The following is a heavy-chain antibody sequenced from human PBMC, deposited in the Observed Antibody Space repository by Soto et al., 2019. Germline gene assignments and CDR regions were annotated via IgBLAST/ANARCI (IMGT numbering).Heavy chain of an antibody. CDR3: ARGVTMVRGASEPEDLRYNWFDP. Sequence: PGGSLRLSCAASGFTFSSDWMHWVRQAPGKGLVWVSRINTDGSATSYADSVKGRFTISRDNAKNTLYLQMNSLRAEDTAVYYCARGVTMVRGASEPEDLRYNWFDPWGQGTQVTVSS. J-gene: IGHJ5*02. V-gene: IGHV3-74*01. CDR2: INTDGSAT. CDR1: GFTFSSDW. D-gene: IGHD3-10*01.